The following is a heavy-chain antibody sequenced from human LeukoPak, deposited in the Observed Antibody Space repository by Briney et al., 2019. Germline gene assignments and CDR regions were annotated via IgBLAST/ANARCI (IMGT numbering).Heavy chain of an antibody. D-gene: IGHD3-10*01. Sequence: SETLSLTCTVSGGSISSSSYYWSWIRQPPGKGLEWIGYIYYSGSTNYNPSLKSRVTISVDTSKNQFSLKLSSVTAADTAVYYCARDDPDYYGSGGLGAFDIWGQGTMVTVSS. CDR2: IYYSGST. V-gene: IGHV4-61*01. CDR3: ARDDPDYYGSGGLGAFDI. CDR1: GGSISSSSYY. J-gene: IGHJ3*02.